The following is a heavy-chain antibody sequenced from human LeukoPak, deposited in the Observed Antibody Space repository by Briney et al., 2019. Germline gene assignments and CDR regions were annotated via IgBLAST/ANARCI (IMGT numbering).Heavy chain of an antibody. Sequence: PGGSLRLSCAASGFTFSSYGMHWVRQAPGKGLEWVAVIWYDGSNKYHADSVKGRFTISRDNSKNTLYLQMNSLRAEDTAVYYCARDDNWDHSIDYWGQGTLVTVSS. V-gene: IGHV3-33*01. CDR1: GFTFSSYG. D-gene: IGHD1-26*01. J-gene: IGHJ4*02. CDR3: ARDDNWDHSIDY. CDR2: IWYDGSNK.